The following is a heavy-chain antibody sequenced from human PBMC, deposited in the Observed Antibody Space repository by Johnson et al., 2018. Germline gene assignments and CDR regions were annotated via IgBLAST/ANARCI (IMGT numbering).Heavy chain of an antibody. CDR1: AGSFRIDSYY. Sequence: QVQLQESGPGLVKPSETLSLTCTVSAGSFRIDSYYWSWIRQPAGKGLEWIGRIYNSGNTYYNPSLSSPVPISIDTSNDQFSLKPNYVSPADPAVYFCAFGSLGGAAFDSGGEGTKVRVSS. CDR2: IYNSGNT. CDR3: AFGSLGGAAFDS. J-gene: IGHJ3*02. V-gene: IGHV4-61*02. D-gene: IGHD3-3*01.